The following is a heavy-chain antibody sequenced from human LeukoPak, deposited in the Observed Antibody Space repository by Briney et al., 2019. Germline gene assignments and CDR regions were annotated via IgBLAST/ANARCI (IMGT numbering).Heavy chain of an antibody. Sequence: GASVKASCKASGDSVRSYGITWVRQAPGQGLEWMGWISDYDGNTNYAQSVQGRVSMTTDTSTSTAYMELRSLRSDDTAVYYCARPRVRGSPNPNAFDIWGQGTMVTVSS. CDR1: GDSVRSYG. CDR3: ARPRVRGSPNPNAFDI. CDR2: ISDYDGNT. J-gene: IGHJ3*02. V-gene: IGHV1-18*01. D-gene: IGHD3-10*01.